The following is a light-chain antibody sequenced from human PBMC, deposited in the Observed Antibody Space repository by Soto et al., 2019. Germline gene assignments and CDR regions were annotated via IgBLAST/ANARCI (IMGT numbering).Light chain of an antibody. J-gene: IGKJ1*01. Sequence: DIQMTQSPSTLSASVGDRVTITCRARQSISTGLAWYQQKPGKAPNLLIYKASTLESGVPSRFSGSGSGTEFTLTISSLQPDDFATYYCQHYNSYSGTFGQGTKVEI. CDR2: KAS. V-gene: IGKV1-5*03. CDR3: QHYNSYSGT. CDR1: QSISTG.